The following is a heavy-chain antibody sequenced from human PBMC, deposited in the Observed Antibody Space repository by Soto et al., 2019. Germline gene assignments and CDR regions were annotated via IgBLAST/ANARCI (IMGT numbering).Heavy chain of an antibody. Sequence: QVQLQESGPGLVKPSQTLSLTCTVSGGSISSGGYYWSWIRQHPGKGLEWIGYIYYSGSIYYNPSLNSRVTIALDTSKNQFALKLSSGTAADTAVYYCARVGSADYYYGMDVWGQGTTVTVSS. CDR1: GGSISSGGYY. J-gene: IGHJ6*02. D-gene: IGHD1-1*01. CDR2: IYYSGSI. V-gene: IGHV4-31*03. CDR3: ARVGSADYYYGMDV.